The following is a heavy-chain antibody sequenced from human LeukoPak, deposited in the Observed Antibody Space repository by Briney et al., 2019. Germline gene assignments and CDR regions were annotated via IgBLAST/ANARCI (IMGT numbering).Heavy chain of an antibody. V-gene: IGHV3-23*01. D-gene: IGHD1-26*01. CDR2: ISGSGGST. J-gene: IGHJ4*02. CDR1: GFTFSSYA. Sequence: GGSLRLSCAVSGFTFSSYAMSWVRQAPGKGLEWVSAISGSGGSTYYADSVKGRFTISRDNSKNTLYLQMNSLRAEDTAVYYCAREWELLRGPFDYWGQGTLVTVSS. CDR3: AREWELLRGPFDY.